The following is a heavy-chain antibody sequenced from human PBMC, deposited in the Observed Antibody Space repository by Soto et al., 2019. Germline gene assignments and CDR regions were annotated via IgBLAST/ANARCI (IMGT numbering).Heavy chain of an antibody. D-gene: IGHD3-3*02. V-gene: IGHV1-8*01. CDR1: GYTFTSYD. CDR3: ARGHISWHIAYYYYYGMDV. Sequence: GSSVKVSCKASGYTFTSYDINWVRQATGQALEWMGWMNPNSGNTGYAQKFQGRVTMTRNTSISTAYMELSSLRSEDTAVCYCARGHISWHIAYYYYYGMDVWGQGNTVIVSS. J-gene: IGHJ6*02. CDR2: MNPNSGNT.